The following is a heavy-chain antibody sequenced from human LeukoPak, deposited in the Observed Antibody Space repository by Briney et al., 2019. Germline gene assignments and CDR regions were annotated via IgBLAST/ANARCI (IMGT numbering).Heavy chain of an antibody. V-gene: IGHV4-39*01. D-gene: IGHD3-16*02. CDR2: IYYSGNT. CDR1: GGSISSSSYY. J-gene: IGHJ4*02. Sequence: SETLSLTCTVSGGSISSSSYYWGWIRQPPGKGLEWIGSIYYSGNTYYNPSLKSRVTISVDTSKNQFSLKLSSVTAGDTAVYYCASLSDYFDYWGQATLVTVSS. CDR3: ASLSDYFDY.